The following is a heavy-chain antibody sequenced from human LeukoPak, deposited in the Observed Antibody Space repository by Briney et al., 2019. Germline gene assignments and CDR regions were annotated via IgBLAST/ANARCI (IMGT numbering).Heavy chain of an antibody. V-gene: IGHV4-34*01. CDR1: GGSFSGYY. D-gene: IGHD3-9*01. Sequence: PSETLSLTCAVYGGSFSGYYWSWIRQPPGKGLEWIGEINHSGSTNYNPSLKSRVTISVDTSKNQLSLKLSSVTAADTAVYYCARAVLRYFDWLPTYFDYWGQGTLVTVSS. CDR3: ARAVLRYFDWLPTYFDY. CDR2: INHSGST. J-gene: IGHJ4*02.